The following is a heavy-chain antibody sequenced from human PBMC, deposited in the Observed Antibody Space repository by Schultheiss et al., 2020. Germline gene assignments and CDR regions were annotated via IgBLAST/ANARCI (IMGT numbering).Heavy chain of an antibody. CDR1: GFTFSSYW. CDR2: ISGSGGST. J-gene: IGHJ4*02. CDR3: AKDAHRWYELLLH. D-gene: IGHD3-10*01. V-gene: IGHV3-23*01. Sequence: GGSLRLSCAASGFTFSSYWMHWVRQAPGKGLVWVSAISGSGGSTYYADSVKGRFTISRDNSKNTLYLQMNSLRAEDTAVYYCAKDAHRWYELLLHWGQGTLVTVSS.